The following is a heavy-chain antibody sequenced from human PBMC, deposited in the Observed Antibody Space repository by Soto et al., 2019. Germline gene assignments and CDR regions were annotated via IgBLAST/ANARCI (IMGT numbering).Heavy chain of an antibody. CDR3: ARDWAAAGPIDY. V-gene: IGHV1-18*01. J-gene: IGHJ4*02. CDR1: GYTFTSYV. Sequence: GASVKVSCKTSGYTFTSYVISWVRQAPGQGLEWMGWITTDKGKTTYAQKFQGRVTMTTDTSTSTAYMELRSLRSDDTAVYYCARDWAAAGPIDYRGQGTLVTVSS. D-gene: IGHD6-13*01. CDR2: ITTDKGKT.